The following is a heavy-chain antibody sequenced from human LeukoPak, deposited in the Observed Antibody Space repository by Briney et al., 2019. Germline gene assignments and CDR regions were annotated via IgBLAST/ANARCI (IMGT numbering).Heavy chain of an antibody. CDR2: ISGSGGST. CDR3: ARGQRIAAADY. CDR1: GFTFSSYA. D-gene: IGHD6-13*01. V-gene: IGHV3-23*01. J-gene: IGHJ4*02. Sequence: GGSLRLSCAASGFTFSSYAMSWVRQAPGKGLEWVSAISGSGGSTYYADSVKGRFTISRDNAKNSLYLQMNSLRAEDTAVYYCARGQRIAAADYWGQGTLVTVSS.